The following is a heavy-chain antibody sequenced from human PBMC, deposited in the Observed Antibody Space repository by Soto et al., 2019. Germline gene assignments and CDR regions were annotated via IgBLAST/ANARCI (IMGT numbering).Heavy chain of an antibody. D-gene: IGHD6-25*01. Sequence: SETLSLTCTVSGGSISSSSYYWGWIRQPPGKGLEWIGSIYYSGSTYYNPSLKSRVTISVDTSKNQFSLKLSSVTAADTAVYYCARHFYALGSSDHYYYGMDVWGQGTTVTVSS. V-gene: IGHV4-39*01. CDR3: ARHFYALGSSDHYYYGMDV. CDR2: IYYSGST. J-gene: IGHJ6*02. CDR1: GGSISSSSYY.